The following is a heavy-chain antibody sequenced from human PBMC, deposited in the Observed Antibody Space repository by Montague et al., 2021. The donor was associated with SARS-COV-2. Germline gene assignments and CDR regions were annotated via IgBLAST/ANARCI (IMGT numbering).Heavy chain of an antibody. D-gene: IGHD3-10*01. V-gene: IGHV3-30*04. CDR2: ISYDGSNK. CDR1: GFTFSSYA. Sequence: SLRLSCAASGFTFSSYAMHWVRQAPGKGLEWVAVISYDGSNKYYADSVKGRFTISRDNSKNTLYLQMNSLRAEDTAVYYSARDYSDSVLLWFGELPSQPIDYWGQGTLVTVSS. CDR3: ARDYSDSVLLWFGELPSQPIDY. J-gene: IGHJ4*02.